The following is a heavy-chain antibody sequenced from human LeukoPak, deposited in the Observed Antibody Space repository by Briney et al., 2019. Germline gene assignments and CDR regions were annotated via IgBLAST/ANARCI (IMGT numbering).Heavy chain of an antibody. CDR1: GYTFTSYD. Sequence: ASVKVSCKASGYTFTSYDINWVRQATGQGLEWMGWMNPNSGNTGYAQKFQGRVTMTRNTSISTAYMELSSLRSGDTAVYYCARVRLPSYYFDYWGQGTLVTVSS. CDR2: MNPNSGNT. D-gene: IGHD3-10*01. J-gene: IGHJ4*02. CDR3: ARVRLPSYYFDY. V-gene: IGHV1-8*01.